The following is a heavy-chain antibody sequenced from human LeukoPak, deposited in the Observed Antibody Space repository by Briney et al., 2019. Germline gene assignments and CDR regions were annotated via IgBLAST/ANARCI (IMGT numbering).Heavy chain of an antibody. J-gene: IGHJ4*02. CDR3: ARDAVSGANDY. V-gene: IGHV3-7*03. D-gene: IGHD2-15*01. Sequence: GGSLRLSCVASGFTYRDHWMSWVRQAPEKGLEWVATIRKDGKEQKYVDSVKGRFTISRDNTKNLLFLQMDSLRAEDTALYYCARDAVSGANDYWGQGTLVIVSS. CDR1: GFTYRDHW. CDR2: IRKDGKEQ.